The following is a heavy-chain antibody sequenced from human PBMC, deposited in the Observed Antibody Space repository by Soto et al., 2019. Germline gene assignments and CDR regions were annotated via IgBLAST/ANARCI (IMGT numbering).Heavy chain of an antibody. D-gene: IGHD2-21*02. V-gene: IGHV3-48*02. J-gene: IGHJ5*02. CDR3: VRDHDFAFDP. CDR1: GFTFSDNP. CDR2: IRSDGTTI. Sequence: EAHLVESGGGLVQPGGSLRLSCAASGFTFSDNPMNWVRLAPGKGLEWVSHIRSDGTTIYYADSVKGRFTISRDNAKNSLDLHMNSLRDEATAIYYRVRDHDFAFDPWGQGTLVTVPS.